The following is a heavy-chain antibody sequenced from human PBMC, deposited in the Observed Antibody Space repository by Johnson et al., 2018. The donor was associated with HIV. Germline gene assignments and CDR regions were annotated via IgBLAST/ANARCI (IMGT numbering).Heavy chain of an antibody. CDR3: ARAAAARSTGHDAFDI. J-gene: IGHJ3*02. Sequence: VQLVESGGGLAQPGGSLRLSCAASGFTFSSYAMGWVRQAPGKGLEWVSGISGGSVSRHYADSVKGRFTISRDNSKNTLYLQMSSLRVEDTAMYYCARAAAARSTGHDAFDIWGQGTMVTVSP. D-gene: IGHD6-6*01. CDR1: GFTFSSYA. CDR2: ISGGSVSR. V-gene: IGHV3-23*04.